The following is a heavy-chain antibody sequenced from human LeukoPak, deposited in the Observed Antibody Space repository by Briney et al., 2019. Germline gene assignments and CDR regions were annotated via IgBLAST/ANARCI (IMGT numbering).Heavy chain of an antibody. CDR1: GFTFDNYR. CDR2: VNADGGNT. Sequence: GGSLRLSCAASGFTFDNYRMSWVRQAPGKGPEWVSTVNADGGNTYYADSVKGRFTISRDNSKSTLVLQMNSLRVEDTALYYCTKRVKYGGTWDHFADWGQGTLVTVSS. D-gene: IGHD1-26*01. CDR3: TKRVKYGGTWDHFAD. J-gene: IGHJ4*02. V-gene: IGHV3-23*01.